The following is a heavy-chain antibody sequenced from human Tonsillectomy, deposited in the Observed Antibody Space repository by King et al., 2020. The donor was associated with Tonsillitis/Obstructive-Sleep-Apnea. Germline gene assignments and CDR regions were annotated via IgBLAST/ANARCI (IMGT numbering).Heavy chain of an antibody. CDR3: ARDEVVPAATGYLAS. CDR2: IVPISGTK. D-gene: IGHD2-15*01. CDR1: GASFTNYP. Sequence: VKLVQSGAEVKKPGSSGKVSCKASGASFTNYPITWVRQATGQGLEWRGGIVPISGTKDNAKKFQDRVTITAEESTGTVFMELSSLTSDDTAISYCARDEVVPAATGYLASWGQGTLVTVSS. J-gene: IGHJ4*02. V-gene: IGHV1-69*12.